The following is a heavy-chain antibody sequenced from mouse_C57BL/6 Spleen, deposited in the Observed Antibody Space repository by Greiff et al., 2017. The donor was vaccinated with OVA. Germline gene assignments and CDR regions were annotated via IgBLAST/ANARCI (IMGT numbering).Heavy chain of an antibody. Sequence: QVQLQQPGAELVKPGASVKLSCKASGYTFTSYWMHWVKQRPGQGLEWIGMIHPNSGSTNYNEKFKSKATLTVDKSSSTAYMQLSSLTSEDSAVYYCARTLLTTVYYYAMDYWGQGTSVTVSS. V-gene: IGHV1-64*01. CDR1: GYTFTSYW. CDR3: ARTLLTTVYYYAMDY. J-gene: IGHJ4*01. D-gene: IGHD1-1*01. CDR2: IHPNSGST.